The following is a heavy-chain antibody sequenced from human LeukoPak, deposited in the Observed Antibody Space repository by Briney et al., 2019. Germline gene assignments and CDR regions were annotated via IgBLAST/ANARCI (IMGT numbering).Heavy chain of an antibody. J-gene: IGHJ4*02. V-gene: IGHV4-39*07. CDR1: GGSISSSSYY. CDR3: ARYDIAVAGREDFDY. D-gene: IGHD6-19*01. Sequence: PSETLSLTCTVSGGSISSSSYYWGWIRQPPGKGLEWIGSIYYSGSTYYNPSLKSRVTISVDTSKNQFSLKLSSVTAADTAVYYCARYDIAVAGREDFDYWGQGTLVTVSS. CDR2: IYYSGST.